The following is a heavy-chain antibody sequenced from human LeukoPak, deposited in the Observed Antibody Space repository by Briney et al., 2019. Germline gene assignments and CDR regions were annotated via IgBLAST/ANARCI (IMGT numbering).Heavy chain of an antibody. V-gene: IGHV1-2*02. CDR2: ISPNSGDT. J-gene: IGHJ3*01. CDR1: GYTLTAYY. Sequence: ASVTVSCKASGYTLTAYYIHWVRQAPGQGLEWMGWISPNSGDTDYAQKFQGRVTMTRDTPISTVYMALSSLRSDDTAMYYCARIISYGGCDGFDLWGEGTRVPVSS. CDR3: ARIISYGGCDGFDL. D-gene: IGHD5-18*01.